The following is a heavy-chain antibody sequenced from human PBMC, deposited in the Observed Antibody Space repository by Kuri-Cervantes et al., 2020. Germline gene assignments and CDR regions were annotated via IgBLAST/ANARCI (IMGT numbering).Heavy chain of an antibody. CDR2: ISYDGRHQ. J-gene: IGHJ4*02. V-gene: IGHV3-30*03. Sequence: GGSLRLSCAASGFTFSSYGMHWVRQAPGKGLEWVAIISYDGRHQYYADSVKGRFTISRDNSKNTLYLQMNSLRAEDTAVYYCAREKSDTAMVTYQDYWGQGTLVTVSS. D-gene: IGHD5-18*01. CDR1: GFTFSSYG. CDR3: AREKSDTAMVTYQDY.